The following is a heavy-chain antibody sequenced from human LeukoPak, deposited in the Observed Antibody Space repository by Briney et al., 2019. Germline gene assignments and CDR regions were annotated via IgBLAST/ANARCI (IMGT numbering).Heavy chain of an antibody. CDR2: IYSGGST. J-gene: IGHJ5*02. CDR3: ARDLIIAATAVRGWFDP. D-gene: IGHD6-13*01. Sequence: GGSLRLSCTVSGFTVSSDSMSWVRQAPGKGLEWVSFIYSGGSTHYSDSVKGRFTISRDNAKNSLYLQMNSLRAEDTAVYYCARDLIIAATAVRGWFDPWGQGILVTVSS. CDR1: GFTVSSDS. V-gene: IGHV3-53*01.